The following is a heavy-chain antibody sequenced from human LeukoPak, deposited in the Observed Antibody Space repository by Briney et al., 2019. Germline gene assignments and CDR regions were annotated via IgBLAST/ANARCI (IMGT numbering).Heavy chain of an antibody. J-gene: IGHJ5*02. Sequence: SETLSLTCAVYGWSFNDYYWNWIRQPPGKGLEWIGEINARGDTNYNPSLKSRVTISVDTSKKQFSLRLTSMIAADTALYYCARGQVPAARGYNWFDPWGQGTLVTVSS. CDR3: ARGQVPAARGYNWFDP. V-gene: IGHV4-34*01. CDR2: INARGDT. CDR1: GWSFNDYY. D-gene: IGHD2-2*01.